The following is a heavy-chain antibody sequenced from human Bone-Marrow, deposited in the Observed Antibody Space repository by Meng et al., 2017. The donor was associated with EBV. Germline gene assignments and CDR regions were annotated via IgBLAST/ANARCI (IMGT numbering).Heavy chain of an antibody. J-gene: IGHJ5*02. D-gene: IGHD1-14*01. CDR3: AKDLSGRFDP. CDR2: IPSDASHNK. Sequence: VESGGGVVQPGSSLRLSCASSGFIFSGYGFHWVRQAPGKGPEWVAIIPSDASHNKYYADSVKGRFTISRDNSKNTLYLQMNSLKIEDTAVYYCAKDLSGRFDPWGQGTLVTVLL. V-gene: IGHV3-30*18. CDR1: GFIFSGYG.